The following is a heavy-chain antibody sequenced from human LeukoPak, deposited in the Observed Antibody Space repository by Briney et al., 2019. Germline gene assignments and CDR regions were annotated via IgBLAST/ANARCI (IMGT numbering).Heavy chain of an antibody. CDR2: IYYSGST. CDR3: ARVRRGDYVPDY. D-gene: IGHD4-17*01. V-gene: IGHV4-61*01. Sequence: PSETQSLTCTVSGGSVSSGSYYWSWIRQPPGKGLEWIGYIYYSGSTNYNPSLKSRVTISVDTSKNQFSLKLSSVTAADTAVYYCARVRRGDYVPDYWGQGTLVTVSS. CDR1: GGSVSSGSYY. J-gene: IGHJ4*02.